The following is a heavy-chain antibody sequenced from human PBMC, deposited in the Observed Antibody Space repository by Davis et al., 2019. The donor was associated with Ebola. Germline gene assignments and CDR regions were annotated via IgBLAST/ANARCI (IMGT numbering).Heavy chain of an antibody. CDR1: GSSLRSYS. D-gene: IGHD3-22*01. V-gene: IGHV3-21*01. J-gene: IGHJ6*02. Sequence: GESLKISCSASGSSLRSYSMNWVRQAPGKGLEWVSSISSSSSYIHYGDSVKGRFTISRDHGKNSLYLQMNSLRVEDTAVYYCARDFGYYDSSGYYYWYYGMDVWGQGTTVTVSS. CDR2: ISSSSSYI. CDR3: ARDFGYYDSSGYYYWYYGMDV.